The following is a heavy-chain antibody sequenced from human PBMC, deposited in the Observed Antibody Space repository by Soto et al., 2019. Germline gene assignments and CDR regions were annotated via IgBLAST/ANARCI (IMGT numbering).Heavy chain of an antibody. D-gene: IGHD6-6*01. CDR1: GFTFSSYG. J-gene: IGHJ6*02. V-gene: IGHV3-30*18. CDR2: ISYDGSNK. CDR3: AKESEKYSRSYYGMDV. Sequence: QVPLVDSGGGVVQPGRSLSLSCAASGFTFSSYGMQWVRQAPGKGLEWVAVISYDGSNKYYAASVQGRFTISRDNSKNTRDLEMHSLRAADTAVYHCAKESEKYSRSYYGMDVWAQGTTVTVS.